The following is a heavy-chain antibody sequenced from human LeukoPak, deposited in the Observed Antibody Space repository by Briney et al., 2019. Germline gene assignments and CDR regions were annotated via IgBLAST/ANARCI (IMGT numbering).Heavy chain of an antibody. CDR1: GGSISSYY. Sequence: SETLSLTCTVSGGSISSYYWSWIRQPPGKGLEWIGYIYYSGSTNYNPSLKSRVTISVDTSKNQFSLKLSSVTAADTAVYYCARDNGDCSGGSCYSGYYGMDVWGQGTTVTVSS. D-gene: IGHD2-15*01. CDR2: IYYSGST. V-gene: IGHV4-59*12. CDR3: ARDNGDCSGGSCYSGYYGMDV. J-gene: IGHJ6*02.